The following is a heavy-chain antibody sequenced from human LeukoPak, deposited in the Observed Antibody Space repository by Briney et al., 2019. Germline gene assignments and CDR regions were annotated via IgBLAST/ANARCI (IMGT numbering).Heavy chain of an antibody. J-gene: IGHJ1*01. V-gene: IGHV3-23*01. CDR3: AKDSGIAAAGTGEYFQH. CDR2: ISGSGGST. Sequence: GGSLRLSCAASGFTFSSYAMSWVRQAPGKGLEWVSAISGSGGSTYYADSVKGRFTISRDNSKNTLYLQMNSLRAEDMALYYCAKDSGIAAAGTGEYFQHWGQGTLVTVSS. D-gene: IGHD6-13*01. CDR1: GFTFSSYA.